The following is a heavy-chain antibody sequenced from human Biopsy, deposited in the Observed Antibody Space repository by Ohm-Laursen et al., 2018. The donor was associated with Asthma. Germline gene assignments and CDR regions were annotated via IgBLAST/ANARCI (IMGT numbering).Heavy chain of an antibody. D-gene: IGHD1-26*01. CDR1: GFVFRSHA. CDR3: PKDVFPGWEVRRGPDY. J-gene: IGHJ4*02. CDR2: VSYDGGVA. Sequence: SLRLSCAASGFVFRSHAMHWVRQAPGKGLEWVAVVSYDGGVAHYADSVKGRFTISRDNSKNTMYLEMNSLRAEDTAVYYCPKDVFPGWEVRRGPDYWGQGTLVTVSA. V-gene: IGHV3-30*18.